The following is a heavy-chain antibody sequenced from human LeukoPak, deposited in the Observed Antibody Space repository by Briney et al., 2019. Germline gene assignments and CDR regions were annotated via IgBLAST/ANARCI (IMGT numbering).Heavy chain of an antibody. J-gene: IGHJ2*01. CDR1: GYTFTSYG. V-gene: IGHV1-18*01. D-gene: IGHD4-17*01. CDR3: ARDERSEPYGDYADWYFDL. CDR2: ISAYNGNT. Sequence: GASVKVSCKASGYTFTSYGISWVRQAPGQGLEWMGWISAYNGNTNYAQKLQGRVTMTTDTSTSTAYMELRSLRSDDTAVYYCARDERSEPYGDYADWYFDLWGRGTLVTVSS.